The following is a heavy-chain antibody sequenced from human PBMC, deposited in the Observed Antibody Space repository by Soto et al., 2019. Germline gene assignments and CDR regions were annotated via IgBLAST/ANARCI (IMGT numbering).Heavy chain of an antibody. CDR1: GGSISSSSYY. V-gene: IGHV4-39*01. Sequence: QLQLQESGPGLVKPSETLSLTCTVSGGSISSSSYYWGWIRQPPGKGLEWIGSIYYSGSTYYNPSLKSRVTISVDTSKNQFSLKLSSVTAADTAVYYCARTSSYNWFAPWGQGTLVTVSS. CDR2: IYYSGST. CDR3: ARTSSYNWFAP. J-gene: IGHJ5*02. D-gene: IGHD6-6*01.